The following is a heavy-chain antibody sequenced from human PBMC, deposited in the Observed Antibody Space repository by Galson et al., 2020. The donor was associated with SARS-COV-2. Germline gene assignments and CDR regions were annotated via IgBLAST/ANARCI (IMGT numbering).Heavy chain of an antibody. Sequence: QLGESLKISCAASGFTFSSYGMHWVRQAPGKGLEWVAVIWYDGSNKYYADSVKGRFTISRDNSKNTLYLQMNSLRAEDTAVYYCARDERGYYYGSGSLSPYYYYGMDLWGQGTTVTVSS. J-gene: IGHJ6*02. CDR2: IWYDGSNK. V-gene: IGHV3-33*01. CDR3: ARDERGYYYGSGSLSPYYYYGMDL. D-gene: IGHD3-10*01. CDR1: GFTFSSYG.